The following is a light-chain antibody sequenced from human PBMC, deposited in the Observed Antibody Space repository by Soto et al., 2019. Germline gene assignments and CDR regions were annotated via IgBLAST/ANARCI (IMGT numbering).Light chain of an antibody. Sequence: EIVMTQSPATLSVSPGERATLSCRASQSVSSNLAWYQQKPGQAPRLLIYGASYRATGIPARFSGSGSGTDFTLTISSLQSEDFAVYYCQQYDNWPPFTFGPGTKVDI. J-gene: IGKJ3*01. CDR2: GAS. CDR3: QQYDNWPPFT. CDR1: QSVSSN. V-gene: IGKV3-15*01.